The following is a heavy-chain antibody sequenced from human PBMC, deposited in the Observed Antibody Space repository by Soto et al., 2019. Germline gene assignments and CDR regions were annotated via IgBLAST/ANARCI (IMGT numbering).Heavy chain of an antibody. J-gene: IGHJ4*02. V-gene: IGHV3-11*01. Sequence: PGGSLRLSCTGSGFDFGDYYMSWIRQAPGKGLEWVSYIDSGDGTTYYTDSVKGRFTISRDNAKKTVYLQMGSLRVEDTALYYCVRPYYSSSWFPFDRWGQGALVTGSS. D-gene: IGHD6-13*01. CDR1: GFDFGDYY. CDR3: VRPYYSSSWFPFDR. CDR2: IDSGDGTT.